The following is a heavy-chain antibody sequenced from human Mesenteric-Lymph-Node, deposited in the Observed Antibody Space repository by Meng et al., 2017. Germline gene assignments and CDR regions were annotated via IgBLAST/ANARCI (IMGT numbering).Heavy chain of an antibody. CDR2: ISSDANTK. V-gene: IGHV3-30*18. CDR3: AKELTIFGVVIEPFDY. D-gene: IGHD3-3*01. J-gene: IGHJ4*02. CDR1: GFSFSTYD. Sequence: GESLKISCAASGFSFSTYDMHWVRQAPGKGLEWVAVISSDANTKYYADSVKGRFTISRDNSKNTLFLQVDSLRPEDTAVYYCAKELTIFGVVIEPFDYWGQGTLVTVSS.